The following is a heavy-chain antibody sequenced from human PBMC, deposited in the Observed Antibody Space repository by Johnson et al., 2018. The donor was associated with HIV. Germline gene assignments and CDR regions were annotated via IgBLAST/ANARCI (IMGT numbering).Heavy chain of an antibody. Sequence: VQLVESGGGVVRPGGSLRLSCAASGFTFDDHAMSWVRQAPGKGLEWVSAISGSGGSTFYADSVKGRFTISRDNAKNSLYLQMNSLSTEDTALYYCERGGTYYYSLCLFDAFDIWGQGSMVTVSS. J-gene: IGHJ3*02. CDR1: GFTFDDHA. CDR2: ISGSGGST. D-gene: IGHD3-10*01. CDR3: ERGGTYYYSLCLFDAFDI. V-gene: IGHV3-20*04.